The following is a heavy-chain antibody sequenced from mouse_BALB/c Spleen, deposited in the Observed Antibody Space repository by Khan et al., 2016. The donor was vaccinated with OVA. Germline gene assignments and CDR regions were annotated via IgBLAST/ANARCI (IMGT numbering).Heavy chain of an antibody. V-gene: IGHV1-77*01. CDR1: GYTFTDYY. J-gene: IGHJ3*01. CDR3: ARRTYFGYTFAY. Sequence: QVRLQQSGAELARPGASVKLSCKASGYTFTDYYINWVKQRTGQGLEWIGEISPGSGDTYYNERFKRKATLTADKSSSTAYMQLSSLTSEASAVYFCARRTYFGYTFAYWGQGTLVTVSA. CDR2: ISPGSGDT. D-gene: IGHD1-2*01.